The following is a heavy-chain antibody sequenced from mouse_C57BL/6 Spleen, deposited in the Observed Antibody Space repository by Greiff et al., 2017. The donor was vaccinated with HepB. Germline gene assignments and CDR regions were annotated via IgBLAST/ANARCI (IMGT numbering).Heavy chain of an antibody. D-gene: IGHD1-1*01. J-gene: IGHJ4*01. CDR2: IDPSDSYT. CDR3: ARWGYGSSLYYAMDY. CDR1: GYTFTSYW. Sequence: VQLQQSGAELVRPGTSVKLSCKASGYTFTSYWMHWVKQRPGQGLEWIGVIDPSDSYTNYNQKFKGKATLTVDTSSSTAYMQLSSLTSEDSAVYYCARWGYGSSLYYAMDYWGQGTSVTVSS. V-gene: IGHV1-59*01.